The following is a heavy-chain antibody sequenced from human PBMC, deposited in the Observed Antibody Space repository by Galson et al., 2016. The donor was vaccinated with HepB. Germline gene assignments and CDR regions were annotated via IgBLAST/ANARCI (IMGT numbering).Heavy chain of an antibody. CDR2: IYYSGST. D-gene: IGHD5-12*01. V-gene: IGHV4-39*02. CDR3: ARQYRGGPSGY. J-gene: IGHJ4*02. CDR1: GGSISSSSYY. Sequence: LSLTCTVSGGSISSSSYYWGWIRQPPGKGLEWIGSIYYSGSTYYNPSLKSRVTISVDTSNNHFSLRLTSVTAADTALYYCARQYRGGPSGYWGQGTLVIVSS.